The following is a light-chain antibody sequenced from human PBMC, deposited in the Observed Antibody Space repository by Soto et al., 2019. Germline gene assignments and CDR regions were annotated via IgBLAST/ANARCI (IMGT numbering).Light chain of an antibody. Sequence: EIVLTQASATLSLSPGERGTLSCRASQSVTSNALAWYQQKPGQAPRLLIYGVSSRATGIPDRFSGSGSGTDFTLTISSLEPEDFAVYYCQQRSKWPLTFGGGTNVEIK. CDR1: QSVTSN. J-gene: IGKJ4*01. CDR3: QQRSKWPLT. V-gene: IGKV3-11*01. CDR2: GVS.